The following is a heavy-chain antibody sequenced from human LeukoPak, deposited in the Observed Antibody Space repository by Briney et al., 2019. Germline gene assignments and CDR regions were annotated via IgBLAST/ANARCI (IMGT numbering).Heavy chain of an antibody. CDR2: ISYDGSNK. J-gene: IGHJ4*02. V-gene: IGHV3-30*04. D-gene: IGHD4/OR15-4a*01. CDR1: GFTFSSYA. Sequence: GGSLRLSCAASGFTFSSYAMHWVRQAPGKGLEWVAVISYDGSNKYYADSVKGRFTISRDNSKNTLYLQMNSLRAKDTAVYYCARDASPTISSIGDYWGQGTLVTVSS. CDR3: ARDASPTISSIGDY.